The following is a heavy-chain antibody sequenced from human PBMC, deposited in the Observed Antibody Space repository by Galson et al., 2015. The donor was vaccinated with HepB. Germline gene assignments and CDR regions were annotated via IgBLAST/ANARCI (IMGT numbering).Heavy chain of an antibody. Sequence: SLRLSCAASGFTFSSYAMHWVRQAPGKGLEWVAVISYDGSNKYYADSAKGRFTISRDNSKNTLYLQMNSLRAEDTAIYYCARVRIAVTGYFDYWGQGTLVTVSS. V-gene: IGHV3-30-3*01. D-gene: IGHD6-19*01. CDR2: ISYDGSNK. J-gene: IGHJ4*02. CDR1: GFTFSSYA. CDR3: ARVRIAVTGYFDY.